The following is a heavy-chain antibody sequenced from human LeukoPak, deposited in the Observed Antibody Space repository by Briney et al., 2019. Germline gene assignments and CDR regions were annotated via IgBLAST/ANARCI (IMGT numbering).Heavy chain of an antibody. CDR2: ISGSGGST. V-gene: IGHV3-23*01. CDR3: AKGVGDYGGPGWSDP. CDR1: GFTFSSYA. J-gene: IGHJ5*02. D-gene: IGHD4-23*01. Sequence: GGSLRLSCAASGFTFSSYAMSWVRQAPGKGLEWVSAISGSGGSTYYADSVKGRFTISRDNSKNTLYLQMNSLRAEDTAVYYCAKGVGDYGGPGWSDPWGQGTLVTVSS.